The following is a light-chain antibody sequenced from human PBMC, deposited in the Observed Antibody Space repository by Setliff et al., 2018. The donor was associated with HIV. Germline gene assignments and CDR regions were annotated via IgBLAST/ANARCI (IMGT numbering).Light chain of an antibody. J-gene: IGLJ1*01. Sequence: QSVLAQPASVSGSPGQSITISCTGTSSDVGGYKYVSWYQQHPGRAPKLIIYDVNSRPSGISRRFSGSKSGSTASLTISGLQAEDEADYYCNSFTGTGTYVFGTGTKFTVL. V-gene: IGLV2-14*03. CDR1: SSDVGGYKY. CDR2: DVN. CDR3: NSFTGTGTYV.